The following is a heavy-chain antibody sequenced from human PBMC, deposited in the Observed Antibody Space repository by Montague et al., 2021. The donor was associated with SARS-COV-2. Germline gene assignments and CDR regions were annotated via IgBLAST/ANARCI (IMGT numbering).Heavy chain of an antibody. V-gene: IGHV3-74*01. CDR2: IDNDGSST. D-gene: IGHD3-3*01. CDR3: ARGVGITIFGDLSLGGDYYYSMDV. Sequence: SLRLSCAASGFTFRSHWMHWVRQVPEKGLVWVSRIDNDGSSTNYVDSVKGRFTISRDNAKNTLDLQMNSLRVEGTAVYYCARGVGITIFGDLSLGGDYYYSMDVWGQGTAVTVSS. CDR1: GFTFRSHW. J-gene: IGHJ6*02.